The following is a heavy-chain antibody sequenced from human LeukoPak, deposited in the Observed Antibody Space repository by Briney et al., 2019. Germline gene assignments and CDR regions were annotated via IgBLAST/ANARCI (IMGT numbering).Heavy chain of an antibody. CDR2: IYYSGST. Sequence: SETLSLTCTVSGGSVSSGSYYWSWIRQPPGKGLEWIGYIYYSGSTNYNPSLKSRVTISVDTSKNQFSLKLSSVTAADTAVYYCASGDNDPLFDYWGQGTLVTVSS. CDR1: GGSVSSGSYY. V-gene: IGHV4-61*01. J-gene: IGHJ4*02. CDR3: ASGDNDPLFDY. D-gene: IGHD1-1*01.